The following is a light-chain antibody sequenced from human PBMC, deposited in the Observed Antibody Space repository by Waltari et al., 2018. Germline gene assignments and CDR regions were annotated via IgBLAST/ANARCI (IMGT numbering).Light chain of an antibody. J-gene: IGLJ3*02. CDR2: DVS. V-gene: IGLV2-14*03. CDR1: SSYVGGYNF. CDR3: SSYTSSSRWV. Sequence: QSALTQPASVSGSPGQSITISCTGTSSYVGGYNFVSWYQQHPGKAPKLMIYDVSKRPSGVSNRFSGSKSANTASLTISGLQAEDEADYYCSSYTSSSRWVFGGGTKLTVL.